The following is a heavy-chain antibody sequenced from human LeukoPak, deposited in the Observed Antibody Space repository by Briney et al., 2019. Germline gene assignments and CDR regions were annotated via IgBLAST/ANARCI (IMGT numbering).Heavy chain of an antibody. D-gene: IGHD1-1*01. Sequence: GGSLRPSCAASGFTFSSYSMNWVRQAPGKGLEWVSYISSSGSTIYYADSVKGRFTISRDNAKNSLYLQMNSLRAEDTAVYYCARGGKLERLDYWGQGTLVTVSS. CDR1: GFTFSSYS. CDR3: ARGGKLERLDY. CDR2: ISSSGSTI. V-gene: IGHV3-48*04. J-gene: IGHJ4*02.